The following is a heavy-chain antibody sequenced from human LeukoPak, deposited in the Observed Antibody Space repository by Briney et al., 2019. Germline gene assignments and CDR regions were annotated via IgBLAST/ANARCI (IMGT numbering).Heavy chain of an antibody. Sequence: GGSLRLSCAASGFTFSSYAMSWVRQAPGKGLEWVSAISASGGSTYYADSVKGRFSISRDNSKNTLYLQMNSLRAEDTAVYYCAHPTEYSSSWYGNWFDPWGQGTLVTVSS. CDR3: AHPTEYSSSWYGNWFDP. J-gene: IGHJ5*02. CDR2: ISASGGST. V-gene: IGHV3-23*01. D-gene: IGHD6-13*01. CDR1: GFTFSSYA.